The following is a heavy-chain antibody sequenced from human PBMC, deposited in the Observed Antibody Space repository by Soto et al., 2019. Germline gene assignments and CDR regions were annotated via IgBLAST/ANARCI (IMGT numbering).Heavy chain of an antibody. V-gene: IGHV3-33*01. J-gene: IGHJ3*02. D-gene: IGHD3-22*01. CDR3: ARETYYYDSSGYYQDAYDI. CDR1: GFTFSSYG. Sequence: GGSLRLSCAASGFTFSSYGMHWVRQAPGKGLEWVAVIWYDGSNKYYADSVKGRFTISRDNSKNTLYLQMNSLRAEDTAVYYCARETYYYDSSGYYQDAYDIWTQGTMVTVSS. CDR2: IWYDGSNK.